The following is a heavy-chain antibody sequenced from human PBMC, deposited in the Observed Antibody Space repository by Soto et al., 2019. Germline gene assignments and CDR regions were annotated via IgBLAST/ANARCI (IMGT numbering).Heavy chain of an antibody. D-gene: IGHD3-10*01. CDR2: INPNSGGT. J-gene: IGHJ6*02. CDR1: GYTFTGYY. CDR3: ARGFGEFSAFLLGLDYYYYDMDV. V-gene: IGHV1-2*04. Sequence: ASVKVSCKASGYTFTGYYMHWVRQAPGQGLEWMGWINPNSGGTNYAQKFQGWVTMTRDTSISTAYMELSRLRSDDTAVYYCARGFGEFSAFLLGLDYYYYDMDVWGQGTTVTVSS.